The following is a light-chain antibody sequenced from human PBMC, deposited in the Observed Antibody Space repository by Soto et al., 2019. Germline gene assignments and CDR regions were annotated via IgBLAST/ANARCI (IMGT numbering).Light chain of an antibody. CDR3: EAWDDSLNGVI. J-gene: IGLJ2*01. CDR2: SNN. CDR1: TSNIGSNT. Sequence: QSVLTQPPSASGTPGQRVTFSCSGSTSNIGSNTVNWYQQLPGTAPKLLIYSNNQRPSGVPDRFSGSKSGTSASLAISGLQSEDETDYYCEAWDDSLNGVIFGGGTKLTVL. V-gene: IGLV1-44*01.